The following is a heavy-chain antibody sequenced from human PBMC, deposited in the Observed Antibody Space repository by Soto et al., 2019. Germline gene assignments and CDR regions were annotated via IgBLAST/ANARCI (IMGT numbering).Heavy chain of an antibody. CDR1: GFTFSSSW. V-gene: IGHV3-7*01. J-gene: IGHJ4*02. CDR2: IKEDGSEK. D-gene: IGHD5-18*01. Sequence: LRLSCAASGFTFSSSWMNWVRQAPGKGLEWVAGIKEDGSEKYYVDFVKGRFTISRDNVENSLYLQMNSLRGEDTAVYFCARDRGYSCFDYWGLGTLVTVSS. CDR3: ARDRGYSCFDY.